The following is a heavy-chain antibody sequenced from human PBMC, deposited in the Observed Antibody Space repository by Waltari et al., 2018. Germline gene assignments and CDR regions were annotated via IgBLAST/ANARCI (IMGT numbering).Heavy chain of an antibody. Sequence: EVQLVESGGGLIQPGGSLRLSCAASGFTVRYYSMSWVRQAPGKGLEWVSVINSGGDTHYADSVKGRFTISRDNSKNTIYLQLNTLRAEDTALYYCARDVAGYYYFDLWGRGTLVTV. CDR1: GFTVRYYS. J-gene: IGHJ2*01. CDR2: INSGGDT. V-gene: IGHV3-53*01. CDR3: ARDVAGYYYFDL.